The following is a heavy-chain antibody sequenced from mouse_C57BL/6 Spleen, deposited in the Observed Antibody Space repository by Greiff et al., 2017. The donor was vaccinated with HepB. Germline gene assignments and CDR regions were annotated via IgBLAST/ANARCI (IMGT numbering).Heavy chain of an antibody. CDR2: ISSGSSTI. J-gene: IGHJ2*01. D-gene: IGHD2-14*01. Sequence: EVQLVESGGGLVKPGGSLKLSCAASGFTFSDYGMHWVRQAPEKGLEWVAYISSGSSTIYYADPVKGRFTISRDNAKTTLFLHMASLRSEDTAMYYCARGYVGLDYWGQGTTLTVSS. CDR3: ARGYVGLDY. V-gene: IGHV5-17*01. CDR1: GFTFSDYG.